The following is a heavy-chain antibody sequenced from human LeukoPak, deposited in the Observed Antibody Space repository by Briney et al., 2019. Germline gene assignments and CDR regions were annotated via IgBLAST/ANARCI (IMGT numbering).Heavy chain of an antibody. Sequence: SETLSLTCAVYGGSFSGYYWSWIRQPPGKGLEWIGEINHSGSTNYNPSLKSRVTISVDTSKNQFSLKLSSVTAADTAVYYCARRRRPSRYGSGDEDYWGQGTLVTVSS. CDR2: INHSGST. J-gene: IGHJ4*02. D-gene: IGHD3-10*01. V-gene: IGHV4-34*01. CDR1: GGSFSGYY. CDR3: ARRRRPSRYGSGDEDY.